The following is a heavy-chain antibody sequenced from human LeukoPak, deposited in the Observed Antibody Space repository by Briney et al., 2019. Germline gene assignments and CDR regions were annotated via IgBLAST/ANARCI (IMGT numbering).Heavy chain of an antibody. D-gene: IGHD3-16*01. CDR2: ISSSSSTI. J-gene: IGHJ4*02. CDR1: GFTFSSYG. Sequence: SGGSLRLSCAASGFTFSSYGMHWVRQAPGKGLEWVSYISSSSSTIYYADSVKGRFTISRDNAKNSLYLQMNSLRAEDTAVYYCARVNTYYDYVWGSYHPGNIDYWGQGTLVTVSS. V-gene: IGHV3-48*01. CDR3: ARVNTYYDYVWGSYHPGNIDY.